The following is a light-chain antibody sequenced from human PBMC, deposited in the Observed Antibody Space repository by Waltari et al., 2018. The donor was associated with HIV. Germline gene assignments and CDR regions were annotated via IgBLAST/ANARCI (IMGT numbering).Light chain of an antibody. CDR3: AVWDDSVNGDV. J-gene: IGLJ1*01. V-gene: IGLV1-44*01. CDR2: GRD. Sequence: QSALTQPPSTSGTPGQRVTISCSGSSANIGKYVVNWFQQVPGTAPKLLVSGRDARRCGVPDRFSGSKSGTSGSLAISGLQSEDEGDYYCAVWDDSVNGDVFGTGTKVTVL. CDR1: SANIGKYV.